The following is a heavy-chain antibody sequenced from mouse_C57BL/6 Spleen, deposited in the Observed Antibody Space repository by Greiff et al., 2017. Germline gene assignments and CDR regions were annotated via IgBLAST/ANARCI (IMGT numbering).Heavy chain of an antibody. J-gene: IGHJ3*01. Sequence: QVQLQQPGAELVRPGSSVKLSCKASGYTFTSYWMHWVKQRPIQGLEWIGNIDPSDSETHYNQKFKDKATLTVDKSSSTAYMQLSSLTSEDSAVYYCARATTVPEAWFAYWGQGTLVTVSA. D-gene: IGHD1-1*01. CDR2: IDPSDSET. V-gene: IGHV1-52*01. CDR1: GYTFTSYW. CDR3: ARATTVPEAWFAY.